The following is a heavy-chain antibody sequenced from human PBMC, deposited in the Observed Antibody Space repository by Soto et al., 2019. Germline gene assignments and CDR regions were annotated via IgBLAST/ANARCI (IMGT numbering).Heavy chain of an antibody. CDR1: GYTFTGYY. D-gene: IGHD1-1*01. V-gene: IGHV1-2*04. Sequence: ASVKVSCKASGYTFTGYYMHWVRQAPGQGLEWMGWINPNSGGTNYAQKFQGWVTMTSDTSISTAYMELSRLRSDDTAVYYCARAPTGDAFDIWGQGTMVTVSS. J-gene: IGHJ3*02. CDR2: INPNSGGT. CDR3: ARAPTGDAFDI.